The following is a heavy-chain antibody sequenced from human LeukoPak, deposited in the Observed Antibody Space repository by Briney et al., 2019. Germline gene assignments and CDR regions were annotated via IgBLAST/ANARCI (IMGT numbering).Heavy chain of an antibody. J-gene: IGHJ6*03. CDR1: GGSISSGSYY. Sequence: SETLSLTCTVSGGSISSGSYYWSWIRQPAGKGLEWIGRIYTSGSTNYNPSLKSQVTISVDTSKNQFSLKLSSVTAADTAVYYCARAPVEMATIYYYYYMDVWGKGTTVTVSS. CDR3: ARAPVEMATIYYYYYMDV. D-gene: IGHD5-24*01. V-gene: IGHV4-61*02. CDR2: IYTSGST.